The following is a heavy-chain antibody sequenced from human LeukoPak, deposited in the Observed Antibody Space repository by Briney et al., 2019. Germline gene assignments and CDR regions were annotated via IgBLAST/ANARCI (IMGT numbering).Heavy chain of an antibody. Sequence: PSQTLSLTCAVSGGSISSGGYSWSWIRQPPGKGLEWIGYIYHSGSTYYNPSLKSRVTISVDRSKNQFSLKLSSVTAADTAVYYCAAHISYCSGGSCPTGYWGQGTLVTVSS. CDR1: GGSISSGGYS. CDR3: AAHISYCSGGSCPTGY. CDR2: IYHSGST. J-gene: IGHJ4*02. D-gene: IGHD2-15*01. V-gene: IGHV4-30-2*01.